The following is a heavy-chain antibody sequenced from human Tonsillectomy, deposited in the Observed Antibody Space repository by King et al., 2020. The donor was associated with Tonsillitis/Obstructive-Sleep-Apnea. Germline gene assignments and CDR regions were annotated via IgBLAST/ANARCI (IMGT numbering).Heavy chain of an antibody. CDR1: GFTFSSYG. J-gene: IGHJ3*02. V-gene: IGHV3-30*18. D-gene: IGHD3-3*01. Sequence: QLVQSGGGVVQPGRSLRLSCAVSGFTFSSYGMHWVRQAPGKGLEWVAVISYDGSNKYYADSVKGRFTISRDHSKNTLYLQMNSLRAEDTAVYYCAKVTLRFLSQPFDAFDIWGQGTMVTVSS. CDR2: ISYDGSNK. CDR3: AKVTLRFLSQPFDAFDI.